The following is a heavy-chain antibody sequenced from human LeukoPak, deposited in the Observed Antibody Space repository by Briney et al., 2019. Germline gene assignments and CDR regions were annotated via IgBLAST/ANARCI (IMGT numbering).Heavy chain of an antibody. CDR3: ARGDATIAAAGPHYYYGMDV. D-gene: IGHD6-13*01. Sequence: SETLSLTCAVSGGSISSGGYSWSWIRQPPGKGLEWIGYIYHSGSTYYNPSLKSRVTISVDRSKNQFSLKLSSVTAADTAVYYCARGDATIAAAGPHYYYGMDVWGQGTTVTVS. J-gene: IGHJ6*02. CDR2: IYHSGST. V-gene: IGHV4-30-2*01. CDR1: GGSISSGGYS.